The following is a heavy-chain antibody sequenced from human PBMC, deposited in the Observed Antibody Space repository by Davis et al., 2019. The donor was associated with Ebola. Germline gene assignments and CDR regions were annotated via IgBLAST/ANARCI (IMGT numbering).Heavy chain of an antibody. CDR2: IYRDERT. D-gene: IGHD4-17*01. CDR1: DFIVSDKY. CDR3: ARHVNGDFWYFDL. J-gene: IGHJ2*01. Sequence: GESLKTPCEASDFIVSDKYMRWVRQAPGKGPEWVSVIYRDERTYYANSVRGRFTISRDNSKNTVYLQMNSLRVEDTAMYYCARHVNGDFWYFDLWGRGTRVTVSS. V-gene: IGHV3-53*01.